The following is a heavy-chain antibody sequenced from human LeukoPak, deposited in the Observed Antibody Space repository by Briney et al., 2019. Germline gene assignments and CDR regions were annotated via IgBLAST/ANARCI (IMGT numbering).Heavy chain of an antibody. V-gene: IGHV4-34*01. J-gene: IGHJ4*02. CDR1: GGSFSGYY. D-gene: IGHD5-12*01. Sequence: PSETLSLTCAVYGGSFSGYYWSWIRQPPGKGLEWIGYIYHSGSTYYNPSLKSRVTISVDRSKNQSSLKLSSVTAADTAVYYCARDHEATDYWGQGTLVTVSS. CDR2: IYHSGST. CDR3: ARDHEATDY.